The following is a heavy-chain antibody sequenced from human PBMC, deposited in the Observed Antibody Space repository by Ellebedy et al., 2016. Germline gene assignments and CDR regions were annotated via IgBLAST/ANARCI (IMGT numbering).Heavy chain of an antibody. D-gene: IGHD1-26*01. Sequence: GESLKISCAASGFTFSTYWMHWVRQAPGKGLVWVSLIKSDETTTKYADSVKGRFTISRDNAKNTVYLQMNSLRAEDTALYYCARVKEGATSGFQHWGQGTLVTVSS. V-gene: IGHV3-74*03. J-gene: IGHJ1*01. CDR1: GFTFSTYW. CDR3: ARVKEGATSGFQH. CDR2: IKSDETTT.